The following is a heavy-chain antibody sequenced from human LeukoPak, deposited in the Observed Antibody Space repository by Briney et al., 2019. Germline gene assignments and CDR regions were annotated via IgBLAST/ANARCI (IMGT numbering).Heavy chain of an antibody. CDR2: VNPKNGET. J-gene: IGHJ4*02. D-gene: IGHD1-26*01. V-gene: IGHV1-69-2*01. CDR1: GYKFGDYY. Sequence: ASVKISCKASGYKFGDYYVHWVQQAPGKGLDWMGRVNPKNGETMYVGKLLGRISISADTSTNTVYMELSSLRSEDTAVYYCATPSGSYFGYYYFHWWGQGTLVTVSS. CDR3: ATPSGSYFGYYYFHW.